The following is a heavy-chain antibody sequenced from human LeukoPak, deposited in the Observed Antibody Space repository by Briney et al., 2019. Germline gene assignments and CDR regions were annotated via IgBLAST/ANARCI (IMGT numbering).Heavy chain of an antibody. J-gene: IGHJ5*02. CDR1: GGSFSGYY. Sequence: SETLSLTCAVYGGSFSGYYWSWIRQPPGKGLEWIGEINHSGSTNYNPSLKSRVTISVDTSKNQFSLKLSSVTAADTAVYYCARDEPSGWFDPWGQGTLVTVSS. CDR2: INHSGST. D-gene: IGHD6-25*01. V-gene: IGHV4-34*01. CDR3: ARDEPSGWFDP.